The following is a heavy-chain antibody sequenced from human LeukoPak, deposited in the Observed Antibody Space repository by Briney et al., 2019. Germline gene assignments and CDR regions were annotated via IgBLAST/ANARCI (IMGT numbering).Heavy chain of an antibody. Sequence: SETLSLTCTVSGGSISGYYWTWIRQPPGRGLEWISYTDYRGYTNYNPPLQSRGAVSIYTPKSQFSLRLSSVTTADTAVYYCARGGPAPRPDTGYYFYWGQGSLVTVSS. CDR3: ARGGPAPRPDTGYYFY. V-gene: IGHV4-59*12. CDR1: GGSISGYY. J-gene: IGHJ4*02. D-gene: IGHD3-9*01. CDR2: TDYRGYT.